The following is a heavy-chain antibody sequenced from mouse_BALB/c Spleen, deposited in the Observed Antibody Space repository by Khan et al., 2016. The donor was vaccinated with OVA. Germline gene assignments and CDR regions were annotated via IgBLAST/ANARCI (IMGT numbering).Heavy chain of an antibody. CDR1: GFTFSGFG. J-gene: IGHJ2*01. V-gene: IGHV5-17*02. CDR3: ARTGYYYFDY. CDR2: ISSGSNTI. D-gene: IGHD2-3*01. Sequence: EVELVESGGGLVQTGGSRKLSCAASGFTFSGFGMHWVRQAPEKGLEWVAYISSGSNTIYYAATVKGRFTISRDNPKNTLFLQKTSLTSEDTDMYYSARTGYYYFDYWGQGTTLTVSS.